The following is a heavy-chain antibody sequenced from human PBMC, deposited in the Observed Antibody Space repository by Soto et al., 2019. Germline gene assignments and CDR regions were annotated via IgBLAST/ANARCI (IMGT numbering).Heavy chain of an antibody. CDR1: GYTFTSYG. V-gene: IGHV1-18*01. CDR2: ISAYNGNT. J-gene: IGHJ4*02. D-gene: IGHD6-13*01. CDR3: ARVIAAPADFDY. Sequence: QVQLVQSGAEVKKPGASVKVSCKASGYTFTSYGISWVRQAPGQGLEWMGWISAYNGNTNYAQKLQGRVTMTPDTSTNTAYMKLRNLRSVDTAVYYCARVIAAPADFDYWGQGTLVTVSS.